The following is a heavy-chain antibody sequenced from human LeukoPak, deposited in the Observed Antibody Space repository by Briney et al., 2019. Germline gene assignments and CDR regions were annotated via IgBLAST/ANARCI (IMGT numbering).Heavy chain of an antibody. CDR1: GYTFTGYY. CDR2: INPNSGGT. Sequence: GASVKVSCKASGYTFTGYYMHWGRQAPGQGREWMGWINPNSGGTNYAQKFQGRVTMTRDTSISTAYMELSRLRSDDTAVYYCATDSSSSNWFDPWGQGTLVTVSS. V-gene: IGHV1-2*02. CDR3: ATDSSSSNWFDP. J-gene: IGHJ5*02. D-gene: IGHD6-13*01.